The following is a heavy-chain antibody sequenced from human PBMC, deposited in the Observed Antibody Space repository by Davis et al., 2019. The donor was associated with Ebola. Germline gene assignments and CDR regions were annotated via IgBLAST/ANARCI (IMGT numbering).Heavy chain of an antibody. CDR3: ARRAFYYDSSGYSYWFDP. CDR2: ISAYNGNT. Sequence: AASVKVSCKASGYTFTSYGISWVRQAPGQGLDWMGWISAYNGNTNYAQKLQGRVTMTTDTSTSTAYMELRSLRSEDTAVYYCARRAFYYDSSGYSYWFDPWGQGTLVTVSS. V-gene: IGHV1-18*01. J-gene: IGHJ5*02. D-gene: IGHD3-22*01. CDR1: GYTFTSYG.